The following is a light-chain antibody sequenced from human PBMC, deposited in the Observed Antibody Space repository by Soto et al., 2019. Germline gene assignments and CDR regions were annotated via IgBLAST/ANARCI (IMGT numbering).Light chain of an antibody. J-gene: IGKJ5*01. CDR2: DAS. CDR3: QQRSNWPIT. CDR1: QSVTSSS. Sequence: VLAPSPGTRSLSQGDGTTLFWRASQSVTSSSMAWYHQKPGQPPRLLIYDASTRATGIPARFSGSGSGTDFTLTISSLEPEDFAVYYCQQRSNWPITFGQGTRLEIK. V-gene: IGKV3-11*01.